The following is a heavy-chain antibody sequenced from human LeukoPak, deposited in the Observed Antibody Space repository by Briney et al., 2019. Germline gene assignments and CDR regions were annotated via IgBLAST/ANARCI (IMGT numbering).Heavy chain of an antibody. CDR3: AREMEVGQYDAFDI. Sequence: SETLSLTCAVYGESFSGYYWSWIRQPPGKGREWIGEINHRGSTNYNPSLKSRVTMSIDTSKKQFSLKLSSVTAAHTAVSYCAREMEVGQYDAFDIWGQGEMVTVSS. J-gene: IGHJ3*02. CDR2: INHRGST. D-gene: IGHD1-26*01. V-gene: IGHV4-34*01. CDR1: GESFSGYY.